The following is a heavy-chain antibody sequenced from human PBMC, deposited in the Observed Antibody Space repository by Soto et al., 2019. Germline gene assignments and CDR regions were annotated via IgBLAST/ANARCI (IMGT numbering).Heavy chain of an antibody. Sequence: ASVKVXCKASGYTFTSYGFSWVRQAPGQGLEWMGWISGYNGNTIYAQKVQGRLTMTTDTSASTAYMELRSLRSDDTAVYCCARGGYCSGGSCYGSFDIWGQGTMVTVSS. J-gene: IGHJ3*02. CDR3: ARGGYCSGGSCYGSFDI. CDR1: GYTFTSYG. D-gene: IGHD2-15*01. CDR2: ISGYNGNT. V-gene: IGHV1-18*01.